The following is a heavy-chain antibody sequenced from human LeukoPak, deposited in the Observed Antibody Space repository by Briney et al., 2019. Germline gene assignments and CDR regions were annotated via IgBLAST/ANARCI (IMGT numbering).Heavy chain of an antibody. J-gene: IGHJ4*02. CDR3: ARHDIAARFGHFDY. D-gene: IGHD6-6*01. CDR2: IYPGDSDT. V-gene: IGHV5-51*01. Sequence: GESLKISCKGSGYSFTTYWIGWVRRMPGRGLEWMGVIYPGDSDTRYSPSFQGQVSISADKSISTAYLQWSSLKASGAAMYYCARHDIAARFGHFDYWGQGTLVTVSS. CDR1: GYSFTTYW.